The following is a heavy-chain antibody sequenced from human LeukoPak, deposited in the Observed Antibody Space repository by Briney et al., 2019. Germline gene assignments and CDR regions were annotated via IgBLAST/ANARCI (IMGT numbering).Heavy chain of an antibody. CDR3: ARNLVRGVIRWYFDY. D-gene: IGHD3-10*01. J-gene: IGHJ4*02. Sequence: QTLSLTCAISGDSPSSNSAAWNWIRHSPSSGLEWLGRTYYRSKWYNDYAVSVKSRITINPDTSKNQFFLQLNSVTPEDTAVYYCARNLVRGVIRWYFDYWGQGTLVTVSS. CDR1: GDSPSSNSAA. CDR2: TYYRSKWYN. V-gene: IGHV6-1*01.